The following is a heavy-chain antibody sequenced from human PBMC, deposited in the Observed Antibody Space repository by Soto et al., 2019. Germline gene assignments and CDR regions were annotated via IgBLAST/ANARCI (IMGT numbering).Heavy chain of an antibody. D-gene: IGHD5-12*01. CDR1: GGSISSGSYS. Sequence: QLQLQESGLGLVKPSQTLSLTCAVSGGSISSGSYSWSWIRQPPGKGLEWIGYIYHSGSTYYNPSLKSRVTISVDRSKNQFSLKLSSVTAADTSVYYCAAGGGLPRYYWGQGTLVTVSS. V-gene: IGHV4-30-2*01. CDR2: IYHSGST. J-gene: IGHJ4*02. CDR3: AAGGGLPRYY.